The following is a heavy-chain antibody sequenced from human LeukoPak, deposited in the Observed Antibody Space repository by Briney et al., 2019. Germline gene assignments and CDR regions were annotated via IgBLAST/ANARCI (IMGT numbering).Heavy chain of an antibody. J-gene: IGHJ4*02. V-gene: IGHV3-7*01. D-gene: IGHD1-1*01. Sequence: GGSLRLSCATSGFTFSSNWMSWVRHAPGRGLDWVANIKPDGSAEYYAASVKGRFTVSRDNAKNSLYLQMNSLRAEDTAVYYCARDYWRSIDHWGQGTLVTVSS. CDR2: IKPDGSAE. CDR3: ARDYWRSIDH. CDR1: GFTFSSNW.